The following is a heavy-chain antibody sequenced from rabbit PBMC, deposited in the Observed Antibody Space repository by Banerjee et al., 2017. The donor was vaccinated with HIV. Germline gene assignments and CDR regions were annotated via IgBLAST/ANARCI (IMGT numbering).Heavy chain of an antibody. CDR1: GFSFSSGYY. Sequence: QQQLVESGGGLVKPGASLTLTCKASGFSFSSGYYIYWVRQAPGKGLEWIGCIGTGSGSAYYANWAKGRFTISKPSSTTVTLQMTSLTAADTATYFCARGAGSGYRLDLWGQGTLVTVS. CDR2: IGTGSGSA. J-gene: IGHJ3*01. CDR3: ARGAGSGYRLDL. V-gene: IGHV1S45*01. D-gene: IGHD8-1*01.